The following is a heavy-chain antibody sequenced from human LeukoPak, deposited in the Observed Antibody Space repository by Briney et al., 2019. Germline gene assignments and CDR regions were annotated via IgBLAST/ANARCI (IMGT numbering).Heavy chain of an antibody. D-gene: IGHD1-20*01. J-gene: IGHJ4*02. CDR1: GGTFSSYA. V-gene: IGHV1-69*05. CDR3: AISITGTINGDY. Sequence: SVKVSCKASGGTFSSYAISWVRQAPGQGLEWMGGIIPIFGTANYAQKFQGRVTITTDESTSTAYMELSSLRSEDTAVYYCAISITGTINGDYWGQGTLVTVSS. CDR2: IIPIFGTA.